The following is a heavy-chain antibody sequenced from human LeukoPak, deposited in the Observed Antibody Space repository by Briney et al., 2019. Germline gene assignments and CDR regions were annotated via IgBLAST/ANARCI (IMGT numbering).Heavy chain of an antibody. D-gene: IGHD3-10*01. CDR3: ARGMYYYGSGSYYRVDSFDT. CDR2: INSDGSST. CDR1: GVTFSRYW. V-gene: IGHV3-74*01. J-gene: IGHJ3*02. Sequence: PGGSLRLSCAASGVTFSRYWMHWVREAPGKGRVWVSRINSDGSSTIYADSVKGGFTISRDNAKNTLYLQVNSLRAEDTAVYYCARGMYYYGSGSYYRVDSFDTGGQGPMVTVSS.